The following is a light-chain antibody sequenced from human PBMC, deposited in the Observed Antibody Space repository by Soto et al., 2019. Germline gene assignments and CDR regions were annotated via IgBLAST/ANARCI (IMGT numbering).Light chain of an antibody. V-gene: IGKV3-15*01. Sequence: EIVMTQSPATLSVSPGERATLSCRASQSVSSNLAWYQQKPGQAPRLLIYLASTRATGIPARFSGSGSGTEFTLTISSLQSEDLAVSYCQQYNNWPYTFGQGTKLEIK. CDR1: QSVSSN. J-gene: IGKJ2*01. CDR3: QQYNNWPYT. CDR2: LAS.